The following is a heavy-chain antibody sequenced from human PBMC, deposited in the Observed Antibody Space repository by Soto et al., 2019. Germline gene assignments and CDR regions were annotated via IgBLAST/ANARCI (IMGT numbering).Heavy chain of an antibody. V-gene: IGHV3-21*01. CDR2: ISSSSSYI. CDR3: AREYDFWSGYYWAYYYGMDV. CDR1: GFTFSSYS. D-gene: IGHD3-3*01. Sequence: GGSLRLSCAASGFTFSSYSMNWVRQAPGKGLEWVSSISSSSSYIYYADSVKGRFTISRDNAKNSLYLQMNSLRAEDTAVYYCAREYDFWSGYYWAYYYGMDVWGQGTTVTVSS. J-gene: IGHJ6*02.